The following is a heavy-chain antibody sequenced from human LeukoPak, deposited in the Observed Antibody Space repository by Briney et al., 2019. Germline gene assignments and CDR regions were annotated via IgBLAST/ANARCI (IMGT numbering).Heavy chain of an antibody. V-gene: IGHV4-59*08. CDR1: GDSISSYY. CDR2: IYYSGST. Sequence: SETLSLTCTVSGDSISSYYWNWIRQPPGKGLEWIGYIYYSGSTNYNPSLKSRVIISVDTSKNQFSLKLSSVSAADTAVYHCARGLRYSESYVVEYWGQGTLVTVSS. J-gene: IGHJ4*02. CDR3: ARGLRYSESYVVEY. D-gene: IGHD1-26*01.